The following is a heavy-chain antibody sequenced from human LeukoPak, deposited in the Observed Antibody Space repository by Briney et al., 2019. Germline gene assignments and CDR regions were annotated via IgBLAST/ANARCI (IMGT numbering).Heavy chain of an antibody. CDR2: ISYDGSNK. CDR3: ARDRETYYDFWSGYPPYYGMDV. D-gene: IGHD3-3*01. Sequence: PGGSLRLSCAASGFTFSSYWMHWVRQAPGKGLEWVAVISYDGSNKYYADSVKGRFTLSRDNSKNTLYLQMNSLRAEDTAVYYCARDRETYYDFWSGYPPYYGMDVWGQGTTVTVSS. J-gene: IGHJ6*02. CDR1: GFTFSSYW. V-gene: IGHV3-30*03.